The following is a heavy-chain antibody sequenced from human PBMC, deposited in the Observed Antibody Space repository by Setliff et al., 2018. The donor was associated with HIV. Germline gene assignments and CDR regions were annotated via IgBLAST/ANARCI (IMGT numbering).Heavy chain of an antibody. CDR3: AAGYYYDSSGYSNWFDP. CDR1: GYTFTGYY. D-gene: IGHD3-22*01. Sequence: ASVKVSCKTSGYTFTGYYIHWVRQAPGQGLEWMGRINPNSGGTNYAQKFQGRVTMTRDTSISTAYMELSRLRSDDTAVYYCAAGYYYDSSGYSNWFDPWGQGTLVTVSS. V-gene: IGHV1-2*06. J-gene: IGHJ5*02. CDR2: INPNSGGT.